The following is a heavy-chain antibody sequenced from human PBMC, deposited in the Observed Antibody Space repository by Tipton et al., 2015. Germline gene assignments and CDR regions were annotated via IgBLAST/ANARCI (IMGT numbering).Heavy chain of an antibody. CDR2: ISTSSSTI. D-gene: IGHD1-1*01. CDR1: GFTFTHYW. CDR3: ARGTGPTYYYGMDV. V-gene: IGHV3-48*04. Sequence: SLRLSCAASGFTFTHYWMTWVRQAPGKGLEWVSYISTSSSTIYYADSVKGRFTISRDNAKNSLYLQMNSLRAEDTAVYYCARGTGPTYYYGMDVWGQGTTVTVSS. J-gene: IGHJ6*02.